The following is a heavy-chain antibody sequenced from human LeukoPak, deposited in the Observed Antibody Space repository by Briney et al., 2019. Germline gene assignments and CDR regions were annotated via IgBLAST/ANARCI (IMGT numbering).Heavy chain of an antibody. CDR1: KFTFSSYA. D-gene: IGHD2-15*01. J-gene: IGHJ4*02. V-gene: IGHV3-30*04. CDR2: ISYDGSNK. Sequence: GGSLRLSCAASKFTFSSYAMHWVRQAPGKGLEWVAAISYDGSNKYYADSVKGRFTISRDNAKNTLYLQMNSLRAEDTAVYYCARSLVAGIPRGGYGYWGQGTLITVSS. CDR3: ARSLVAGIPRGGYGY.